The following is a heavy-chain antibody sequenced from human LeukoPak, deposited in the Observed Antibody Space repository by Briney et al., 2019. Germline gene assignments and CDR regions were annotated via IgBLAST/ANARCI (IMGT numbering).Heavy chain of an antibody. V-gene: IGHV3-64*01. CDR1: GFTFSSYA. Sequence: GGSLRLSCAASGFTFSSYAMHWVRQAPGKGLEYVSAISSNGGSTYYANSVKGRFTISRDSSKNTLYLQMGSLRAEDMAVYYCARVQEVNYDFWSGYCDYWGQGTLVTVSS. CDR2: ISSNGGST. J-gene: IGHJ4*02. D-gene: IGHD3-3*01. CDR3: ARVQEVNYDFWSGYCDY.